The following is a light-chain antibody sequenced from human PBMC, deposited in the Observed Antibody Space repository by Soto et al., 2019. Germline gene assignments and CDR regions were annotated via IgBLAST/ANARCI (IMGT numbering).Light chain of an antibody. CDR2: DAS. CDR3: QQYDNYPLT. Sequence: DIQMTQSPSTLSGSVGDRVTITCRASQSILTWLAWYQQNPVTAPKLLIFDASRLESGVPSRFSGSASGTEFTLTISSLQPDDFATYYCQQYDNYPLTFGGGTKVDIK. V-gene: IGKV1-5*01. J-gene: IGKJ4*01. CDR1: QSILTW.